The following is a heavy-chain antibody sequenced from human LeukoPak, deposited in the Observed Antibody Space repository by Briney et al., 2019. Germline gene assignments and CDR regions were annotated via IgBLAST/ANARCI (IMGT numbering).Heavy chain of an antibody. J-gene: IGHJ4*02. CDR2: IIPIFGIA. CDR1: GGTFSNYA. Sequence: SVKVSCKASGGTFSNYAMNWVRQAPGQGLEWMGRIIPIFGIANYAQKFQGRVTITADKSTSTAYMELSSLISEDTAVYYCGYGGYYDFSGGVKHWGQGTLVTVSS. D-gene: IGHD3-3*01. CDR3: GYGGYYDFSGGVKH. V-gene: IGHV1-69*04.